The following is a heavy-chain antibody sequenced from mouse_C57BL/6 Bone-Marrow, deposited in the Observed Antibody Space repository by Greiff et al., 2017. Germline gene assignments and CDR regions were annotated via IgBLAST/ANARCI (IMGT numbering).Heavy chain of an antibody. CDR2: IYPGDGDT. V-gene: IGHV1-80*01. J-gene: IGHJ3*01. D-gene: IGHD1-1*01. CDR1: GYAFSSYW. Sequence: QVQLQQSGAELVKPGASVKISCKASGYAFSSYWMNWVKQRPGKGLEWIGQIYPGDGDTNYNGKFKGKATLTADKSSSTAYMQLSSLTSEDSAVYFCAREDYYGSIYDPFAYWGQGTLVTVSA. CDR3: AREDYYGSIYDPFAY.